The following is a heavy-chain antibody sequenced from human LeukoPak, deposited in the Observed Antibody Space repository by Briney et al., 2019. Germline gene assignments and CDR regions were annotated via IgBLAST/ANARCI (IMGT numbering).Heavy chain of an antibody. Sequence: ASVKVFCKASGYTFTGYYMHWVRQAPGQGLEWMGWINPNSGGTNYAQKFQGRVTMTRDTSISTAYMELSRLRSDDTAVYYCARDGRYCSGGSCPHWFDPWGQGTLVTVSS. J-gene: IGHJ5*02. CDR2: INPNSGGT. V-gene: IGHV1-2*02. CDR3: ARDGRYCSGGSCPHWFDP. D-gene: IGHD2-15*01. CDR1: GYTFTGYY.